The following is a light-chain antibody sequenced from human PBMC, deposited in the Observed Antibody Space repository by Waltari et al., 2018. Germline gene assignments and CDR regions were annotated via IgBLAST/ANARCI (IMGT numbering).Light chain of an antibody. Sequence: EVVMTQSPVTLSVSPGERATLSCRASPRASNNLAWYQHKPGQAPRLVMYDASTRASGLPARFSGTGSGREFTLTINSLQSEDVAIYYCQQYSNWPPWTFGQGTTVEIK. V-gene: IGKV3-15*01. CDR2: DAS. J-gene: IGKJ1*01. CDR1: PRASNN. CDR3: QQYSNWPPWT.